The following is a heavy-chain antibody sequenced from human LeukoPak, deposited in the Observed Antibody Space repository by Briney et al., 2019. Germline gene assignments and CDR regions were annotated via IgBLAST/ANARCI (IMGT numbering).Heavy chain of an antibody. V-gene: IGHV3-23*01. CDR1: GFTFSSNV. CDR3: AKESSGGWYFDY. Sequence: GGSLRLSCAASGFTFSSNVMIWVRQAPGKGLEWVSSIPASGGSTYYADSVKGRFTISRDNSKNSLYLQMNSLRAEDTAVYYCAKESSGGWYFDYWGQGTLVTVAS. D-gene: IGHD6-19*01. CDR2: IPASGGST. J-gene: IGHJ4*02.